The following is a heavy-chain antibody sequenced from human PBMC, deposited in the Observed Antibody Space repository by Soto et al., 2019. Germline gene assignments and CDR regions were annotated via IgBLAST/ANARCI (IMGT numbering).Heavy chain of an antibody. CDR3: VRDDRWAFDV. CDR1: GFNFRNYA. V-gene: IGHV3-48*02. D-gene: IGHD2-15*01. Sequence: EVILVESGGGLIQPRRSLRISCAASGFNFRNYAMNWVRQAPGKGLEWISYISVGGGSIFYADSVKGRFTISRADVQNSLYRPMNTLREGNTELYYGVRDDRWAFDVFGQGTMVIVSS. CDR2: ISVGGGSI. J-gene: IGHJ3*01.